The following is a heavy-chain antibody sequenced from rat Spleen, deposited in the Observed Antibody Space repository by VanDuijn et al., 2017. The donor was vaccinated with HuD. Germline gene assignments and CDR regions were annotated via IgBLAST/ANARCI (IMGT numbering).Heavy chain of an antibody. CDR2: MWSGGST. J-gene: IGHJ4*01. D-gene: IGHD1-10*01. Sequence: QVQLMESGPGLVQPSETLSLTCTVSGFSLTSYNVHWVRQPPGKGLEWMGVMWSGGSTDYNSALKSRLSISRETTKTQVFLKMNSLQTDDTGTYYGTRDMGNNYGVMDAWGQGASVTVSS. V-gene: IGHV2-45*01. CDR1: GFSLTSYN. CDR3: TRDMGNNYGVMDA.